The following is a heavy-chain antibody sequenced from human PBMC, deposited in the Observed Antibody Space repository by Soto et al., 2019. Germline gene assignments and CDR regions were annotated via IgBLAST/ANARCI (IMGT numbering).Heavy chain of an antibody. Sequence: GGSLRLSCAASGFTFSSYSMNWVRQAPGKGLEWVSAIGTAGDTYYPGSVKGRFTISRENAKNSLYLQMNSLRAGDTAVYYCARAQDPTYYYGSGSYSLGYWGQGTLVTVSS. D-gene: IGHD3-10*01. V-gene: IGHV3-13*01. CDR1: GFTFSSYS. CDR2: IGTAGDT. CDR3: ARAQDPTYYYGSGSYSLGY. J-gene: IGHJ4*02.